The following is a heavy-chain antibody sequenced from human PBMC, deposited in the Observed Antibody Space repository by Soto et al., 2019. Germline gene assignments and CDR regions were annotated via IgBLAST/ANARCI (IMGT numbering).Heavy chain of an antibody. CDR2: MNPNSGNT. D-gene: IGHD6-25*01. J-gene: IGHJ6*03. CDR3: ARVVSGADYYYYMDV. CDR1: GYTFTSYD. V-gene: IGHV1-8*01. Sequence: PSVKVSCNASGYTFTSYDINWLRQATGQGVEWMGWMNPNSGNTGYAQKFQGRVTMTRNTSISTAYMELSSLRSEDTAVYYCARVVSGADYYYYMDVWGKGTTVTVSS.